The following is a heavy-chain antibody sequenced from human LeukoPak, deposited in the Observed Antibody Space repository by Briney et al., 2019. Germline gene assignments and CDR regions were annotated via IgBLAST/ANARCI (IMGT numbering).Heavy chain of an antibody. CDR1: GLTFSSYA. CDR3: AKLGPGYCSVGTCYSRWYYFDS. D-gene: IGHD2-15*01. Sequence: GGSLRLSCAASGLTFSSYAMSWVRQAPGKGLEWVSAISGSSGSTYYADSVKGRFNISRDNSKKTLYLQMNSLRAEDSALYYCAKLGPGYCSVGTCYSRWYYFDSWGQGALVTVSS. CDR2: ISGSSGST. V-gene: IGHV3-23*01. J-gene: IGHJ4*02.